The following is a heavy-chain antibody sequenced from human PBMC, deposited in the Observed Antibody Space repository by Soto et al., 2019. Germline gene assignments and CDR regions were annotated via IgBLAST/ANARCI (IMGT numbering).Heavy chain of an antibody. J-gene: IGHJ6*02. CDR1: GGSFSGYY. CDR3: ARAMYRGYGASQCYGMDV. V-gene: IGHV4-34*01. Sequence: SETLSLTCAVYGGSFSGYYWSWIRQPPGKGLEWIGEINHSGSTNYNPSLKSRVTISVDTSKNQFSLKLSSVTAADTAVYYCARAMYRGYGASQCYGMDVWGQGTTVTVSS. CDR2: INHSGST. D-gene: IGHD5-12*01.